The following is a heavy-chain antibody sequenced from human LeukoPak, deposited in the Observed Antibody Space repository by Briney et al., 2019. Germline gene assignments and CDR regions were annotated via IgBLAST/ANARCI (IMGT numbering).Heavy chain of an antibody. CDR1: GYTLTRYY. CDR2: INPNGGNT. J-gene: IGHJ4*02. D-gene: IGHD3-16*01. V-gene: IGHV1-46*01. CDR3: ARERRAWGEDF. Sequence: ASVKVSCKASGYTLTRYYMHWVRQAPGQGLEWVGLINPNGGNTGYAQRFQGRVTVTTHTSTSTVFMELNSLQSEDTAVYYCARERRAWGEDFWGQGTLVPVSS.